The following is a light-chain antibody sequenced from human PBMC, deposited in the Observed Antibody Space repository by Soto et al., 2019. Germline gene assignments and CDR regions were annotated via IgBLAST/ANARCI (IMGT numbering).Light chain of an antibody. CDR2: EVS. J-gene: IGLJ1*01. CDR3: NSWTSSSTYI. CDR1: SSDIGGYNY. V-gene: IGLV2-14*01. Sequence: QSVLTQPASVSGSPGQSITISCTGTSSDIGGYNYVTWHQQHPGKVPKLIIYEVSNRPSGVSDRFSGSKSGNTASLTISGLQAEDEADYYCNSWTSSSTYIFGTGTKLTVL.